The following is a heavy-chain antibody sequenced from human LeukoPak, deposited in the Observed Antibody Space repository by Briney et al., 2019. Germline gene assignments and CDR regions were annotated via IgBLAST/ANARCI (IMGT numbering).Heavy chain of an antibody. D-gene: IGHD3-16*01. CDR3: AKIRPSVRLRLGYYGMDV. CDR2: INHSGST. J-gene: IGHJ6*02. Sequence: TSETLSLTCAVYGGSFSGYYWSWIRQPPGKGLEWIGEINHSGSTNYNPSLKSRVTISVDTSKNQFSLKLSSVTAADTAVYYCAKIRPSVRLRLGYYGMDVWGQGTTVTVSS. CDR1: GGSFSGYY. V-gene: IGHV4-34*01.